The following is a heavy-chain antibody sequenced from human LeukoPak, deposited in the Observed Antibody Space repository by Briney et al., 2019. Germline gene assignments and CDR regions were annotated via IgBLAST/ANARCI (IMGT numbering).Heavy chain of an antibody. CDR2: IYYSGST. CDR1: GGSISSSTYY. Sequence: SETLSLTCTVSGGSISSSTYYWDWIRQPPGKGLEWTGSIYYSGSTYYSPSLKSRVTISVDTSKNQFSLRLSAVTAADTAVYYCARRDSPFDLWGRGTLVTVS. CDR3: ARRDSPFDL. D-gene: IGHD3-22*01. V-gene: IGHV4-39*01. J-gene: IGHJ2*01.